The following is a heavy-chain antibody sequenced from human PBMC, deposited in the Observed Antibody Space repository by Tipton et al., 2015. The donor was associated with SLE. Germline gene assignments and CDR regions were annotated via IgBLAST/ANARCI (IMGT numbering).Heavy chain of an antibody. CDR1: GGSISSYY. CDR3: ARVGCSGGSCYVDH. CDR2: IYTSGST. Sequence: LRLSCTVSGGSISSYYWSWIRQPAGKGLEWIGRIYTSGSTNYNPSLKSRVTMSVDTSKNQFSLKLSSVTAADTAVYYCARVGCSGGSCYVDHWGQGTLVTVSS. V-gene: IGHV4-4*07. D-gene: IGHD2-15*01. J-gene: IGHJ4*02.